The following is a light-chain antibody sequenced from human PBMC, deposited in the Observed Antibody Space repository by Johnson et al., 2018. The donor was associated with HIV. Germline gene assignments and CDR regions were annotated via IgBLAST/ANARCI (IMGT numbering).Light chain of an antibody. J-gene: IGLJ1*01. Sequence: QSVLTQPPSMSAAPGQRVTISCSGSSSNIGNNYVSWYQQVPGAAPKLLIYDNNRRPSGIPDRFSGSKSGTSATLGITGLQTGDEADYYCGTWGGVFGTGTKVTVL. CDR3: GTWGGV. CDR2: DNN. CDR1: SSNIGNNY. V-gene: IGLV1-51*01.